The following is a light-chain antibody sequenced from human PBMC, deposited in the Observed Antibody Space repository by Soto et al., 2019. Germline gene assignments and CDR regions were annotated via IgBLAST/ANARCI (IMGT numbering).Light chain of an antibody. J-gene: IGKJ5*01. CDR3: QQRSNWPIT. V-gene: IGKV3-11*01. CDR2: DAS. CDR1: QTVYSY. Sequence: EIVLTQSPATLSLSPGERATLSCRASQTVYSYLIWYQQKPGQAPRLLISDASTRATGITARFSGSGSGTDFTLTISSLEPEDFAVYYCQQRSNWPITFGQGTRLEIK.